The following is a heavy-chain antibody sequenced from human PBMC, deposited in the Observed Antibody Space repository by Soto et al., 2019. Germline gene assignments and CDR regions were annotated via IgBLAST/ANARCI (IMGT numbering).Heavy chain of an antibody. J-gene: IGHJ4*02. CDR1: GFTFTSYY. V-gene: IGHV1-46*03. Sequence: ASVKVSCKASGFTFTSYYMHWVRQAPAQGLEWMGIINPSGDTTNYAQEFQGRVTMTRDTSTSTAYMELSSLRSEYTAVYYCTRGAYCGGDCYDYWGQGTLVTVSS. CDR3: TRGAYCGGDCYDY. D-gene: IGHD2-21*01. CDR2: INPSGDTT.